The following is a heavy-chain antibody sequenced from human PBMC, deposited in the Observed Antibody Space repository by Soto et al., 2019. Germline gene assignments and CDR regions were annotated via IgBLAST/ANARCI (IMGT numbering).Heavy chain of an antibody. CDR2: ISGSGGST. J-gene: IGHJ6*02. CDR1: GFTFSSYA. V-gene: IGHV3-23*01. Sequence: GGSLRLSCAASGFTFSSYAISWVRQAPGKGLEWVSAISGSGGSTYYADSVKGRFTISRDNSKNTLYLQMNSLRAEDTAVYYCAKDLEVGATNLYYYHGMDVWRRETTFTISS. CDR3: AKDLEVGATNLYYYHGMDV. D-gene: IGHD1-26*01.